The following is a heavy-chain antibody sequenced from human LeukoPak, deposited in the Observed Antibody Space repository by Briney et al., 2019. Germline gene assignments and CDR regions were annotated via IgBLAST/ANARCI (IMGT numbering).Heavy chain of an antibody. D-gene: IGHD3-22*01. Sequence: TGGSLRLSCAASGXIFSSFGMHWVRQAPGKGLEWVAVISYDGSNKYYADSVKGRFTISRDNSKNTLYLQMNSLRAEDTAVYYCARDPLNFDSSGYIRYYFDYWGQGTLVTVSS. CDR1: GXIFSSFG. CDR2: ISYDGSNK. V-gene: IGHV3-30*03. J-gene: IGHJ4*02. CDR3: ARDPLNFDSSGYIRYYFDY.